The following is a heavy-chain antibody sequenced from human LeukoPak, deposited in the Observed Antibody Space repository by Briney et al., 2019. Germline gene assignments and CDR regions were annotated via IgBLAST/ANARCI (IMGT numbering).Heavy chain of an antibody. V-gene: IGHV4-34*01. CDR2: IHYTGGT. Sequence: PSATLSLTCAVYGGSISSYYWSWIRQPPGKGLEWVGEIHYTGGTSYNPPLKSRATISIDTSKNQLSLKLSSVTAADTAVYYCARGNILSGYCFDFWGQGALVTVSS. CDR1: GGSISSYY. J-gene: IGHJ4*02. CDR3: ARGNILSGYCFDF. D-gene: IGHD3-9*01.